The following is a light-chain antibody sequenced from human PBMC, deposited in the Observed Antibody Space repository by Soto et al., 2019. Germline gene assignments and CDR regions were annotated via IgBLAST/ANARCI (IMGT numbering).Light chain of an antibody. J-gene: IGKJ4*01. CDR2: ATS. Sequence: AIQVTQSPSSLSASVGDRVTITCRASQDIRSDLGWYQQRPGKAPKLLIYATSSLQSGVPSRFSGSGSGTDFTLTISSLQPEDFATYYCLQDYSYPLTFGGGTKVEIK. CDR1: QDIRSD. V-gene: IGKV1-6*02. CDR3: LQDYSYPLT.